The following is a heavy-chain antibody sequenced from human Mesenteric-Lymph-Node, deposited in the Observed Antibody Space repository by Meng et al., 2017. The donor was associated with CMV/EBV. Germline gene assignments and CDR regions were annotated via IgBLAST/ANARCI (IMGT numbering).Heavy chain of an antibody. CDR1: GGTFYNYA. Sequence: SVKVSCKAAGGTFYNYAITWVRQAPGRGLEWVGGIIPVLRSTNYAQRFQGRVTHTTDESSNTAYMELSSLRSEDTAVYYCATFTDFWSGYYRGWLDPWGQGTLVTVSS. J-gene: IGHJ5*02. D-gene: IGHD3-3*01. CDR3: ATFTDFWSGYYRGWLDP. CDR2: IIPVLRST. V-gene: IGHV1-69*05.